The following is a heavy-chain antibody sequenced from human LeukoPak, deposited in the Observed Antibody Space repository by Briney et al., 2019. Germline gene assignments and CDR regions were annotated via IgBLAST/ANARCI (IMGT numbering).Heavy chain of an antibody. CDR2: IIPISGTA. CDR1: GGTFSSYA. CDR3: AREFIWSGYQYYFDY. V-gene: IGHV1-69*13. Sequence: SVKVSCKASGGTFSSYAISWVRQAPGQGLEWMGGIIPISGTANYAQKFQGRVTITADESTSTAYMELSSLRSEDTAVYYCAREFIWSGYQYYFDYWGQGTLVTVSS. D-gene: IGHD3-3*01. J-gene: IGHJ4*02.